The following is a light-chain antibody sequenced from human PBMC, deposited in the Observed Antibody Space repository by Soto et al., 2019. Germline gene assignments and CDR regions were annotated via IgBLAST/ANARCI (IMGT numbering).Light chain of an antibody. CDR1: SSDVGGYNY. Sequence: QSALTQPASVSGSPGQSITISCTGTSSDVGGYNYVSWYQQHPGQAPELMIYDVSNRPSGVSSRFSGSKSGNTASLTISGLQAEDEADYYCSSYTSSSTYAFGTGTKLTVL. CDR3: SSYTSSSTYA. J-gene: IGLJ1*01. CDR2: DVS. V-gene: IGLV2-14*03.